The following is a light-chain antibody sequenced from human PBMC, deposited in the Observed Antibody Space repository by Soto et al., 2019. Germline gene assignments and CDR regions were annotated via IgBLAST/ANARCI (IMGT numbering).Light chain of an antibody. CDR1: SSDVGSYNL. CDR3: CSYAGSSTLVV. CDR2: EGS. J-gene: IGLJ2*01. V-gene: IGLV2-23*01. Sequence: QSALTQPASMTGSPGQSITISCTGTSSDVGSYNLVSWYQQHPGKAPKLMIYEGSKRPSGVSNRFSGSKSGNTASLTISGLQAEDAADYYCCSYAGSSTLVVFGGGTKLTVL.